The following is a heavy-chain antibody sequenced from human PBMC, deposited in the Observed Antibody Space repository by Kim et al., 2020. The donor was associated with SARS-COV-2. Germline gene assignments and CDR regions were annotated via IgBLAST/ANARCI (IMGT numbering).Heavy chain of an antibody. Sequence: NYNPSLKSRVTISVDTPKNQFSLKLSAVTAADTAVYYCARGGGYSYGHDPWGQGTLVTVSS. CDR3: ARGGGYSYGHDP. V-gene: IGHV4-34*01. D-gene: IGHD5-18*01. J-gene: IGHJ5*02.